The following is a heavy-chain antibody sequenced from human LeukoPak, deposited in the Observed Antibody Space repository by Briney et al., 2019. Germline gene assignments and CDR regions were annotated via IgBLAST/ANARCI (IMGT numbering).Heavy chain of an antibody. Sequence: GGSLRLSCAASGFTFSDYTMQWVRQAPGKGLEWVALLPPDGRYQYYADSLKGRFTISRDNFKNALYLQMNSLRLEDTAVYYCARGLHDRSWYGAHWGQGTLLSVSS. CDR2: LPPDGRYQ. CDR3: ARGLHDRSWYGAH. J-gene: IGHJ1*01. CDR1: GFTFSDYT. D-gene: IGHD6-13*01. V-gene: IGHV3-30*04.